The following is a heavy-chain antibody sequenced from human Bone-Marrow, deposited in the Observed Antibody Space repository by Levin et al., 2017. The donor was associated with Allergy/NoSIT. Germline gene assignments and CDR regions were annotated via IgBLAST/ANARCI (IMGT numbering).Heavy chain of an antibody. D-gene: IGHD3-10*01. CDR3: AMRGRWFGQFSPFSHYGLDV. J-gene: IGHJ6*02. V-gene: IGHV4-39*01. CDR1: GGSIGSSSYH. Sequence: SQTLSLTCTVSGGSIGSSSYHWGWIRQPPGKGLEYIGSISYSGNTYYMSSLKSRVTISLDTSKNQFSLKLSSVTAADTAVYCCAMRGRWFGQFSPFSHYGLDVWGQGTTVTVS. CDR2: ISYSGNT.